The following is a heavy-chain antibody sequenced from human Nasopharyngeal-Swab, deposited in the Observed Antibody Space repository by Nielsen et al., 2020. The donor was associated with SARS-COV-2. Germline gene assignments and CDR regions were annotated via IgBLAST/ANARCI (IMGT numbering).Heavy chain of an antibody. J-gene: IGHJ4*02. Sequence: VKVSCKASGYTFTSYGISWVRQAPGQGLEWMGWISAYNGNTNYAQKLQGRVTMTTDTSTSTAYMELRSLRSDDTAVYYCARGGIYYYDSSGYYWGPFDYWGQGTLVTVSS. CDR3: ARGGIYYYDSSGYYWGPFDY. D-gene: IGHD3-22*01. CDR2: ISAYNGNT. V-gene: IGHV1-18*01. CDR1: GYTFTSYG.